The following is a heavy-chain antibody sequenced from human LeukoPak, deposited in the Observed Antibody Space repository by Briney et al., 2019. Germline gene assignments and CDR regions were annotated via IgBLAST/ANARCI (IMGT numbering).Heavy chain of an antibody. CDR3: ARDGERGEFMDY. CDR2: ISSSGSTI. Sequence: PGGSLRLSCAASGFTFSSYEMNWVRQAPGEGLEWVSYISSSGSTIYYADSVKGRFTISRDNAKNSLYLQMNSLRAEDTAEYYCARDGERGEFMDYWGQGTLVTVSS. CDR1: GFTFSSYE. J-gene: IGHJ4*02. D-gene: IGHD3-16*01. V-gene: IGHV3-48*03.